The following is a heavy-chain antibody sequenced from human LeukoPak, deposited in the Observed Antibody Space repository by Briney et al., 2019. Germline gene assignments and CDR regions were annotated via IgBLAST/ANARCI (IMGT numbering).Heavy chain of an antibody. V-gene: IGHV4-61*02. D-gene: IGHD1-26*01. Sequence: PSETLSPTCSVSGGSISSGSYYWSWIRQPAGKGLEWIGRIYTSGSTNYNPSLKSRVTISVDTSKNQFSLKLSSVTAADTAVYYCARDAGPATRGVRVDYWGQGTLVTVSS. CDR2: IYTSGST. CDR3: ARDAGPATRGVRVDY. J-gene: IGHJ4*02. CDR1: GGSISSGSYY.